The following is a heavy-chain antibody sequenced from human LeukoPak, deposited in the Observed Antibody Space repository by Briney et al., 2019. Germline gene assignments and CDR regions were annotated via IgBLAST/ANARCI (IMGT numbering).Heavy chain of an antibody. CDR1: GGSISSGGYY. J-gene: IGHJ4*02. CDR3: ARVNYYGSGSYQYYFDY. Sequence: SETLSLTCTVSGGSISSGGYYWSWIRQHPGKGLEWIGYIYYSGSTYYNPSLKSRVTISLDTSKNQFSLKLSSVTAADTAVYYCARVNYYGSGSYQYYFDYWGQGTLVTVSS. V-gene: IGHV4-31*03. D-gene: IGHD3-10*01. CDR2: IYYSGST.